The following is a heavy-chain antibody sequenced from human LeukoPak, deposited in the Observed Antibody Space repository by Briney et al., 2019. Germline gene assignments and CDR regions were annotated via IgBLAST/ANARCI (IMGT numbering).Heavy chain of an antibody. V-gene: IGHV3-73*01. CDR2: IRSKANNYAT. CDR1: GFTFSDSA. Sequence: GGSLRLSCAASGFTFSDSALHWVRQASGKGLEWVGRIRSKANNYATTYAASVKGRFTISRDDSKNTAYLQMHSLKTEDTAVYYCTRLGYNYDTSGNYWGQGTLVTVSS. J-gene: IGHJ4*02. D-gene: IGHD3-22*01. CDR3: TRLGYNYDTSGNY.